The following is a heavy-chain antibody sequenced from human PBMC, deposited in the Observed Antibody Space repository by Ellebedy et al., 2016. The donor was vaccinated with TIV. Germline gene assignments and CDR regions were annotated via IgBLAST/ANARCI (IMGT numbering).Heavy chain of an antibody. J-gene: IGHJ6*02. D-gene: IGHD3-10*01. Sequence: PGGSLRLSCAASGFPFNFYSMSWVLQAPGKGLEWVSYISSTCRIIYYADSVKGRFTISRDDAKNSLYVQMNSLRDEDTAVYYCARDRRACRGSMDVWGQGTTVTVYS. CDR3: ARDRRACRGSMDV. CDR2: ISSTCRII. V-gene: IGHV3-48*02. CDR1: GFPFNFYS.